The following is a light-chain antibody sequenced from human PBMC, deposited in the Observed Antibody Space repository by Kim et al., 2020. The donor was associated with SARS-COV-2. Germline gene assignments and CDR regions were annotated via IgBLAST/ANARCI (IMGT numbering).Light chain of an antibody. CDR2: GAS. CDR3: QQYGSSPRT. V-gene: IGKV3-20*01. CDR1: QSVSSSY. J-gene: IGKJ1*01. Sequence: EFVLTQSPGTLSLSPGERATLSCRASQSVSSSYLAWYQQKPGQAPRLLIYGASSRATGIPDRFSGSGSGTDFTLTISRLEPEEFAVYYCQQYGSSPRTFGQGTKVDIK.